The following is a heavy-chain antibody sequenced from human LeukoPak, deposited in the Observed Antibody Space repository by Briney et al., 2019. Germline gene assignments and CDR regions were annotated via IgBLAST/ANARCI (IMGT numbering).Heavy chain of an antibody. CDR2: INSDGSWT. V-gene: IGHV3-74*01. J-gene: IGHJ4*02. Sequence: GGSLRLSCAASGNYWMHWVRQAPGKGLVWVSHINSDGSWTSYADSVKGRFTISKDSAKNTVYLQMNNLRAEDTAVYYCVSFYETYWGRGTLVTVSS. CDR3: VSFYETY. CDR1: GNYW. D-gene: IGHD2-2*01.